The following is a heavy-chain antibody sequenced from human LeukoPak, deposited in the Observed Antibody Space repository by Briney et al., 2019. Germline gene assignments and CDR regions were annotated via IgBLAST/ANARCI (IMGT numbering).Heavy chain of an antibody. CDR1: GLTFNKFS. D-gene: IGHD6-19*01. CDR3: TNLGYATGWYGLVH. CDR2: IRHDGSNP. V-gene: IGHV3-30*02. J-gene: IGHJ4*02. Sequence: GGSLRLSCAASGLTFNKFSMHWVRQAPGKGLEWVTYIRHDGSNPYYADSVKGRFTITRGNSQNTLFLQMNSLRLEDTAVYYCTNLGYATGWYGLVHWGQGTLVTVSS.